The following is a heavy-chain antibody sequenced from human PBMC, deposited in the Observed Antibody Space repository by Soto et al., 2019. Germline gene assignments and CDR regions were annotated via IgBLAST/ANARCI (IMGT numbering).Heavy chain of an antibody. CDR2: IYYSGST. V-gene: IGHV4-30-4*01. CDR3: ARWGNTARTGN. J-gene: IGHJ4*02. Sequence: GGCSIIKNNYWSWIRQPPGKGLEWIGYIYYSGSTYYNPSLKSRVTISVDTSKNQFYLKLSSVTAADTAVYYCARWGNTARTGNWGQGTPV. D-gene: IGHD5-18*01. CDR1: GGCSIIKNNY.